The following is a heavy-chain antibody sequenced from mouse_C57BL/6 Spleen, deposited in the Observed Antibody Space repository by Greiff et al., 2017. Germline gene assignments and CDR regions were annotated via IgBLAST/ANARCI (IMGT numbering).Heavy chain of an antibody. J-gene: IGHJ2*01. CDR1: GYTFTSYW. CDR3: ARFEVGYYFDY. CDR2: IDPSDSYT. Sequence: VQLQQPGAELVRPGTSVKLSCKASGYTFTSYWMHWVKQRPGQGLEWIGVIDPSDSYTNYNQKFKGKATLTVDTSSSTAYMQLSSLTSEDSAVYYCARFEVGYYFDYWGQGTTLTVSS. D-gene: IGHD1-1*02. V-gene: IGHV1-59*01.